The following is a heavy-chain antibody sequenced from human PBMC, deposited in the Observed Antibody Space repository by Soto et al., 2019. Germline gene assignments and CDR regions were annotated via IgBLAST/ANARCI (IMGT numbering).Heavy chain of an antibody. Sequence: SETLSLTWTVSGASITSDYWSWVRQSPGQGLEWIGFIYYTGYTNYNPSLISRVTMSVDTCKNHLSLTLTSVTAAVTAVYSCARQHGRSLDYWRQGTLVTVSS. CDR2: IYYTGYT. CDR1: GASITSDY. V-gene: IGHV4-59*08. D-gene: IGHD3-3*01. CDR3: ARQHGRSLDY. J-gene: IGHJ4*02.